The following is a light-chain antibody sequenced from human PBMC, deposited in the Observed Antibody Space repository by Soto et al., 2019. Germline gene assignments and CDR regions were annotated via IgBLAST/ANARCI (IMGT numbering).Light chain of an antibody. CDR1: QSVSSY. CDR3: QQRSNWPPT. J-gene: IGKJ4*01. CDR2: YAS. V-gene: IGKV3-11*01. Sequence: EIVLTQSPATLSLSPGERATLSCRASQSVSSYLAWYQQKPGQAPRLLLYYASNRATGIPARFSGSGSGTDFTLTISSLEPEDFAVYYCQQRSNWPPTFGGGTKVEIK.